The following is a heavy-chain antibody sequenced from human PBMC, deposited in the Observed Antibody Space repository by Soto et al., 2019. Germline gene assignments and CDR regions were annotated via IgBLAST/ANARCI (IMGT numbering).Heavy chain of an antibody. D-gene: IGHD6-13*01. CDR3: ARDAPRQPFIAAADY. CDR1: GYTFTSYG. CDR2: ISAYNGNT. Sequence: VSVKVSCKASGYTFTSYGISWVRQAPGQGLEWMGWISAYNGNTNYAQKLQGRVTMTTETSTSTAYMELRSLRSDDTAVYYCARDAPRQPFIAAADYWGQGTLVTVSS. J-gene: IGHJ4*01. V-gene: IGHV1-18*01.